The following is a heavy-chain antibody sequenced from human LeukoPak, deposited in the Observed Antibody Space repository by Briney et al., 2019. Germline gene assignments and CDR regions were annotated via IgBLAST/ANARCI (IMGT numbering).Heavy chain of an antibody. D-gene: IGHD4-17*01. V-gene: IGHV3-21*01. CDR2: ISNGDTDI. CDR1: GFTLSWYT. CDR3: ATWEDYGDYVAFEY. J-gene: IGHJ4*02. Sequence: PGGSLRLSCAGSGFTLSWYTMNWVRQAPGKGLEWVSSISNGDTDISHADSVRGRFTISRDDAKNSLLLHMNSLRAEDTAVDYCATWEDYGDYVAFEYWGQGTLVTVSS.